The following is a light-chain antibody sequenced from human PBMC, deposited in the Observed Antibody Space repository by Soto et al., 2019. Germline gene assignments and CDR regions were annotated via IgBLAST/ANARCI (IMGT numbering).Light chain of an antibody. V-gene: IGKV3-20*01. J-gene: IGKJ4*01. CDR1: QSVNSNY. CDR3: QQYYSTPS. CDR2: GAS. Sequence: EIVLTQSPGTMSLSPGERATLSCRASQSVNSNYLAWYQQKPGQAPRLLIFGASSRVTGIPDRFSGSGSGTGFTLTISSLQAEDVAVYYCQQYYSTPSFGGGTKVEIK.